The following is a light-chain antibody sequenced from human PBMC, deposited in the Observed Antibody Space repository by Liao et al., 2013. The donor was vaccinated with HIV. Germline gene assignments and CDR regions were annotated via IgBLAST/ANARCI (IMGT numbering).Light chain of an antibody. CDR2: YDN. CDR3: QVWDSSSDHWV. V-gene: IGLV3-21*01. CDR1: NIGSKS. J-gene: IGLJ3*02. Sequence: SYELTQPLSVSVALGQTARITCGGNNIGSKSVHWYQQKPGQAPVVVIYYDNDRPSGIPERFSGSNSGNTATLTISRVEAGDEADYYCQVWDSSSDHWVFGGGTKLTVL.